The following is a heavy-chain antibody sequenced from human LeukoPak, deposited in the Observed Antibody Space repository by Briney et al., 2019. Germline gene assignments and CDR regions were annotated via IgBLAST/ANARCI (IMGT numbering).Heavy chain of an antibody. CDR3: ARGHGDYGT. Sequence: PSETLSLTCTVSGGSISSYYWSWIRQPPGKGLEWIGEINHSGSTNYNPSLKSRVTISVDTSKNQFSLKLSSVTAADTAVYYCARGHGDYGTWGQGTLVTVSS. D-gene: IGHD4-17*01. V-gene: IGHV4-34*01. CDR1: GGSISSYY. CDR2: INHSGST. J-gene: IGHJ5*02.